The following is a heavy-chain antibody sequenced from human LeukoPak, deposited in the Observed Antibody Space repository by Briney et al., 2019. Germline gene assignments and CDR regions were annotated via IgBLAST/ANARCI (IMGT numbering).Heavy chain of an antibody. V-gene: IGHV3-9*01. CDR2: MNWISDFK. CDR1: GFNFDDSA. J-gene: IGHJ4*02. Sequence: PGGSLRLSCAASGFNFDDSAIHWVRQAPGKGLEWVSAMNWISDFKAYADSVKGRFTISRDSSKNTVYLQMNSLRAEDTALYYCAKTRGYCSGGSCYGDSWGQGTLVTVSS. D-gene: IGHD2-15*01. CDR3: AKTRGYCSGGSCYGDS.